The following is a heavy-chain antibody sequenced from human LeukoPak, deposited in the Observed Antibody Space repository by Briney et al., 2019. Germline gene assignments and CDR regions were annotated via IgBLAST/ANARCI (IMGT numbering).Heavy chain of an antibody. CDR1: GGSISSYY. J-gene: IGHJ4*02. CDR2: IYYSGNT. V-gene: IGHV4-59*01. CDR3: ARGRLLYYFDY. Sequence: SETLSLTCTVSGGSISSYYWSWIRQPPGKGLEWIGYIYYSGNTNYNPSLKSRVTISVDTSKNQFSLKLSSVTAADTAVYYCARGRLLYYFDYWGQGTLVTVSS.